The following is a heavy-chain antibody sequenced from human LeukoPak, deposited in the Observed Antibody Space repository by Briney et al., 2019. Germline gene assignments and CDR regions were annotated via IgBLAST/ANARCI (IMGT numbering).Heavy chain of an antibody. D-gene: IGHD6-19*01. CDR3: ANLGIAVANWFDP. CDR2: ISYDGSNK. Sequence: PGGSLRLSCAASGFTFSSYAMHWVRQAPGKGLEWVAVISYDGSNKYYADSVKGRFTISRDNSKNTLYLQMNSLRAEDTAVYYCANLGIAVANWFDPWGQGTLVTVSS. J-gene: IGHJ5*02. V-gene: IGHV3-30-3*01. CDR1: GFTFSSYA.